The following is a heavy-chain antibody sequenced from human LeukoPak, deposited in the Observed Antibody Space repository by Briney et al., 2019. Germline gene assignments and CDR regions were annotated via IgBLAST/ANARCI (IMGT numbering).Heavy chain of an antibody. V-gene: IGHV3-11*06. CDR2: ISSSSSYT. CDR3: ARYYDILAGYYTSIGY. J-gene: IGHJ4*02. Sequence: PGGSLRLSCAASGFTFSDYYMSWLRQAPGKGLEWVSYISSSSSYTNYADSVKGRFTISRDNAKNSLYLQMNSLRAEDTAVYYCARYYDILAGYYTSIGYWGPGTLVTVSS. CDR1: GFTFSDYY. D-gene: IGHD3-9*01.